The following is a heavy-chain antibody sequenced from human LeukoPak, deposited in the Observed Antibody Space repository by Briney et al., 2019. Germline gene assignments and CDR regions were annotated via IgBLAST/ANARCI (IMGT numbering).Heavy chain of an antibody. J-gene: IGHJ4*02. Sequence: GGSLRLSCAASGFTVSDYYMSWIRQAPGKGREWVSYISSNGSTIYYADSVKGRFTISRDNAKNSLYLQMNSLRAEDTAVYYCAKVHTVITGPFDYWGQGTLVTVSS. CDR2: ISSNGSTI. D-gene: IGHD3-22*01. CDR1: GFTVSDYY. V-gene: IGHV3-11*04. CDR3: AKVHTVITGPFDY.